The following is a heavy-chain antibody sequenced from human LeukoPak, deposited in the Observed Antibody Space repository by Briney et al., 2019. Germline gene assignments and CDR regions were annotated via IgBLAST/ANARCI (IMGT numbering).Heavy chain of an antibody. CDR2: IYYSGST. D-gene: IGHD4-23*01. Sequence: SETLSLTCAVYGRSFSGYYWSWIRQPPGKGLKWIGSIYYSGSTYYNPSLRSRVTISVGTSKNQFSLKLSSVTASDTAVYYCAVVTTTTFDYWGQGTLVTVSS. CDR1: GRSFSGYY. V-gene: IGHV4-34*01. J-gene: IGHJ4*02. CDR3: AVVTTTTFDY.